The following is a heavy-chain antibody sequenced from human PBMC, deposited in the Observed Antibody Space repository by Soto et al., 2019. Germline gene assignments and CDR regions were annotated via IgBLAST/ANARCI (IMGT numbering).Heavy chain of an antibody. CDR1: GGSISSGGYS. D-gene: IGHD3-16*01. CDR2: IYNSGST. Sequence: QLQLQESGSGLVKPSQTLSLTCAVSGGSISSGGYSWSWIRQPPGKGLAWIGYIYNSGSTFYNPSLKSRVTISVDRAKNHFSLKLSSVTAADTAVYYCAAGGGLPRYYWGQGTLVTVSS. V-gene: IGHV4-30-2*01. J-gene: IGHJ4*02. CDR3: AAGGGLPRYY.